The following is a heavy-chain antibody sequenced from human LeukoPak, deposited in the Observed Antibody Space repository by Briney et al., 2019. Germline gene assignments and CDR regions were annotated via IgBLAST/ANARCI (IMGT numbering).Heavy chain of an antibody. V-gene: IGHV3-30-3*01. CDR3: ARDRRDYGDYGAASGSGFDY. J-gene: IGHJ4*02. CDR2: ISYDGSNK. Sequence: GRSLRLSCAASGFTFSSYAMHWVRQAPGKGLEWVAVISYDGSNKYYADSVKGRFTISRDNSKNTLYLQMSSLRAEDTAVYYCARDRRDYGDYGAASGSGFDYWGQGTLVTVSS. CDR1: GFTFSSYA. D-gene: IGHD4-17*01.